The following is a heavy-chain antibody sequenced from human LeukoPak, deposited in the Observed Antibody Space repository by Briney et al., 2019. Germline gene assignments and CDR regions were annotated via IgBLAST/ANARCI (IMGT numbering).Heavy chain of an antibody. V-gene: IGHV3-7*01. CDR3: ARLRYGGFDP. J-gene: IGHJ5*02. D-gene: IGHD5-18*01. CDR2: IKYERSEK. CDR1: GFTFTSYW. Sequence: GGSLRLSCAASGFTFTSYWMSWVRQAPGKGLEWVANIKYERSEKYYVDSVKGRFTISRDNAKNALYLQMNSLRVEDTAVYYCARLRYGGFDPWGQGTLVTVSS.